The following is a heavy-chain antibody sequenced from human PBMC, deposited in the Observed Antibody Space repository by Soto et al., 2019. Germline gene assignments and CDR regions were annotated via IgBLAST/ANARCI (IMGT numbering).Heavy chain of an antibody. CDR2: ISPSIGNT. Sequence: GASVKVSCKASGYTFSDFGFSWVRQAPGQGLEWMGWISPSIGNTNYAQKFQDRFVMTTDTSTSTVYMDLRSLTSDDTAVYYCARSRSHSTFWSGLTFDYWGPGTLVTVSS. CDR1: GYTFSDFG. D-gene: IGHD3-3*01. J-gene: IGHJ4*02. V-gene: IGHV1-18*04. CDR3: ARSRSHSTFWSGLTFDY.